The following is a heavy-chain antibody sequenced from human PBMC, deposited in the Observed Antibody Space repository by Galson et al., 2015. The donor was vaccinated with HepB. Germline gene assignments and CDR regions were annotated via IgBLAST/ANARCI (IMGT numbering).Heavy chain of an antibody. CDR2: IYNGDRT. V-gene: IGHV3-53*01. D-gene: IGHD2-2*01. J-gene: IGHJ4*02. Sequence: SLRLSCAASGFTVRGNYMTWVRQAPGKGLEWVSVIYNGDRTYYADSVRGRFTISRDISKNTLSLQMNSLRVEDTAVYYCARDLPGTTAGMPFWGQGTLVTVSS. CDR3: ARDLPGTTAGMPF. CDR1: GFTVRGNY.